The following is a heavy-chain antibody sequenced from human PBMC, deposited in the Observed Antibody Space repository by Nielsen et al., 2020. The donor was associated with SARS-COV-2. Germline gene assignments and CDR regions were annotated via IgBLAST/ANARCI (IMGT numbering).Heavy chain of an antibody. J-gene: IGHJ3*02. CDR1: GGSFSGYY. V-gene: IGHV4-34*01. CDR2: INHSGST. D-gene: IGHD3-16*01. CDR3: ARDPGGVDI. Sequence: SETLSLTCAVYGGSFSGYYWSWIRQPPGKGLEWIGEINHSGSTNYNPSLKSRVTISVDTSKNQFSLKLSSVTAADTAVYYCARDPGGVDIWGQGTMVTVSS.